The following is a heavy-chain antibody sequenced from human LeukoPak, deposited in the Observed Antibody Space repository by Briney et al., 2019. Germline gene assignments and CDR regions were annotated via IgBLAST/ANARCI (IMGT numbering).Heavy chain of an antibody. Sequence: GGSLRLSRAASGFTFSSYAMSWVRQAPGKGLEWVSGISGSGGRTDYADSVKGRFIISRDNSKNTLYLQMNSLRAEDTAVYYCAKSPNYYDSSGLDYWGQGTLVTVSS. V-gene: IGHV3-23*01. J-gene: IGHJ4*02. CDR2: ISGSGGRT. CDR1: GFTFSSYA. CDR3: AKSPNYYDSSGLDY. D-gene: IGHD3-22*01.